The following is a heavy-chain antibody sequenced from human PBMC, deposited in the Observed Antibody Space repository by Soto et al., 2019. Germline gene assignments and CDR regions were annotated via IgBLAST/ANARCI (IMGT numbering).Heavy chain of an antibody. CDR2: INHSGST. D-gene: IGHD6-13*01. Sequence: SETLSLTCAVYGGSFSGYYWSWIRQPPGKGLEWIGEINHSGSTNYNPSLKSRVTISVDTSKNQFSLKLSSATAADTAVYYCARGESSSWYGWFDPWGQGTLVTVSS. V-gene: IGHV4-34*01. CDR3: ARGESSSWYGWFDP. J-gene: IGHJ5*02. CDR1: GGSFSGYY.